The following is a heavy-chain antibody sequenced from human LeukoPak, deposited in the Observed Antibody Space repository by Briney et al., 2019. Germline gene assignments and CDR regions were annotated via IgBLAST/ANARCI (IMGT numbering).Heavy chain of an antibody. CDR1: GYSFTSYW. CDR2: IYPGDSDT. J-gene: IGHJ4*02. Sequence: GESPKISCKGSGYSFTSYWIGWVRQMPGKGLEWMGIIYPGDSDTRYSPSFQGQVTISADKSINTAYLQWSSLKTSDNAMYYCARFLLYEGDYCSSTSCLPDYWGQGTLVTVSS. V-gene: IGHV5-51*01. CDR3: ARFLLYEGDYCSSTSCLPDY. D-gene: IGHD2-2*01.